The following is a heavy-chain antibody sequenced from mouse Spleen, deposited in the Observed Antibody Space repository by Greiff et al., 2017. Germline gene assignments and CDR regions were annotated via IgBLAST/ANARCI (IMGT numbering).Heavy chain of an antibody. J-gene: IGHJ4*01. CDR3: ARSYYYGSSYPMDY. CDR2: INPNNGGT. D-gene: IGHD1-1*01. V-gene: IGHV1-26*01. Sequence: EVQLQQSGPELVKPGASVKISCKASGYTFTDYYMNWVKQSHGKSLEWIGDINPNNGGTSYNQKFKGKATLTVDKSSSTAYMELRSLTSEDSAVYYCARSYYYGSSYPMDYWGQGTSVTVSS. CDR1: GYTFTDYY.